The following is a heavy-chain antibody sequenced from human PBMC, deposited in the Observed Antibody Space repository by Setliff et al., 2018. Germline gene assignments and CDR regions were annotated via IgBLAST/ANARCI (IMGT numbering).Heavy chain of an antibody. CDR1: EYTFTGYY. CDR2: INTNTGNP. D-gene: IGHD3-3*01. Sequence: GASVKVSCKASEYTFTGYYIHWVRQAPGQGLEWMGWINTNTGNPTYAQGFTGRFVFSLDTSVSTAYLQISSLKAEDTAVYYCASARPHFGVVIRSPPDYWGQGTLVTVS. CDR3: ASARPHFGVVIRSPPDY. V-gene: IGHV7-4-1*02. J-gene: IGHJ4*02.